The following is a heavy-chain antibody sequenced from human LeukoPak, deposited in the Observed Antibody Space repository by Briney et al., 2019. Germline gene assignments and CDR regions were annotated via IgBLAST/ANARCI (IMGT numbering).Heavy chain of an antibody. CDR3: ARAQYYDFWSGYPFDY. CDR2: IYYSGST. Sequence: SETLSLTCTVSGGSISSYYWSWIRQPPGKGLEWIGYIYYSGSTNYNPSLKSRVTISVDTSKNQFSLKLSSVTAADTAVYYCARAQYYDFWSGYPFDYWGQGTLVTVSS. CDR1: GGSISSYY. D-gene: IGHD3-3*01. J-gene: IGHJ4*02. V-gene: IGHV4-59*08.